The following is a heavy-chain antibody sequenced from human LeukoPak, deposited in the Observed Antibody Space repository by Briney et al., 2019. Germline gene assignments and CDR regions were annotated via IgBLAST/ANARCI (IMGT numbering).Heavy chain of an antibody. J-gene: IGHJ4*02. D-gene: IGHD3-10*01. V-gene: IGHV3-23*01. Sequence: GGSLRLSCAASGFTFSSYATSWVRQAPGKGLEWVSAISGSGGSTYYADSVKGRFTISRDNSKNTLYLQMNSLRAEDTAVYYCATSGADYYGSGNFDYWGQGTLVTVSS. CDR3: ATSGADYYGSGNFDY. CDR1: GFTFSSYA. CDR2: ISGSGGST.